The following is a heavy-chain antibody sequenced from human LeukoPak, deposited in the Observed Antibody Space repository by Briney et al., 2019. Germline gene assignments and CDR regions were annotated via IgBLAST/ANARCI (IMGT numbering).Heavy chain of an antibody. J-gene: IGHJ4*02. CDR3: ARPAYDFWSGYRVGYFDY. CDR1: GGSFSGYY. Sequence: PSETLSLTCAVYGGSFSGYYWSWIRQPPGKGLEWIGEINHSGSTNYNPSLKSRVTISVDTSKNQFSLKLSSVTAADTAVYYCARPAYDFWSGYRVGYFDYWGQGTLVTVSS. CDR2: INHSGST. V-gene: IGHV4-34*01. D-gene: IGHD3-3*01.